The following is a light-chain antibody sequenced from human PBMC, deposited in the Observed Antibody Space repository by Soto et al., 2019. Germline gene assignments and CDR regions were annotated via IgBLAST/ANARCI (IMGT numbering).Light chain of an antibody. CDR1: QSISSW. Sequence: DIQMTQSPSTLSASVGDRVTITCRASQSISSWLAWYQQKPGKAPKLLIYDASSLESGVPSRFSGSGSGTEFTLTISSLQPDDFETYYCQQYNGYLANFGQGTKVDI. V-gene: IGKV1-5*01. J-gene: IGKJ2*01. CDR2: DAS. CDR3: QQYNGYLAN.